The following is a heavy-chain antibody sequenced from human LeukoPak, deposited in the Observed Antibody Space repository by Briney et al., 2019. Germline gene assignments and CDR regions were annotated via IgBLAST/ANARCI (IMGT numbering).Heavy chain of an antibody. CDR3: ARDLELVYYDSSGYDY. D-gene: IGHD3-22*01. Sequence: GGSLRPSCAASGFTFSSYWMHWVRQVPGKGLVWVSRINSDGSNTRYADSVKGRFTISRDNAKNTLYLQMNSLRAEDTAVYYCARDLELVYYDSSGYDYWGQGTLVIVSS. CDR1: GFTFSSYW. V-gene: IGHV3-74*01. CDR2: INSDGSNT. J-gene: IGHJ4*02.